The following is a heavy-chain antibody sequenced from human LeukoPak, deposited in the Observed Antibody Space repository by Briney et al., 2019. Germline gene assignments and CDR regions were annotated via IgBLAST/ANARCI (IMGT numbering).Heavy chain of an antibody. CDR1: GGSLSNHY. Sequence: PSETLSLTCTVSGGSLSNHYWSCIRQPPGKGLEWIGHIYDSGSTTYNPSLKSRVTMSVDTSKNQFSLNLSSVTAADTAVYYCARGRIGGPKAPFDYWGQGTLVTVSS. CDR3: ARGRIGGPKAPFDY. J-gene: IGHJ4*02. D-gene: IGHD3-16*01. V-gene: IGHV4-59*11. CDR2: IYDSGST.